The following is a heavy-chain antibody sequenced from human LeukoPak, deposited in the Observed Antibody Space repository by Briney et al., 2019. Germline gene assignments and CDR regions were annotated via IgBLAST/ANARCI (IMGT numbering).Heavy chain of an antibody. J-gene: IGHJ6*02. CDR3: ARSIGLTGGGVDV. CDR2: ITDSGSTI. D-gene: IGHD3-9*01. CDR1: GFTFRDYI. Sequence: PGGSLRLSCAASGFTFRDYIMNWVRQAPGKGLEWVSYITDSGSTIHYADSVNGRFTISRDNAQNSLYLQMNSLRAEDSAVYYCARSIGLTGGGVDVWGRGTTVTVSS. V-gene: IGHV3-11*01.